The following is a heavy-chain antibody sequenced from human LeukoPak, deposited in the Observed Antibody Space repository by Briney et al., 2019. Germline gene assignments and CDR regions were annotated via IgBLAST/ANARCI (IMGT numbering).Heavy chain of an antibody. Sequence: SQTLSLTWTVAAGSTGSSSSYCGWIRQPPWKGLEWTGRIYFSRGTHYNPSAKTPVTVSVDTSKTQCTLKLSSVTAADTAVYYCARRAVGATSGGYFDYWGQGTLVTVSS. V-gene: IGHV4-39*01. CDR2: IYFSRGT. CDR1: AGSTGSSSSY. J-gene: IGHJ4*02. D-gene: IGHD1-26*01. CDR3: ARRAVGATSGGYFDY.